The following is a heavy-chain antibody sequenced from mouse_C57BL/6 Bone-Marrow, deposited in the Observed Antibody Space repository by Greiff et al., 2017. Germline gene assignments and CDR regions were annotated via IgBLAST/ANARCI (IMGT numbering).Heavy chain of an antibody. J-gene: IGHJ4*01. CDR1: GYTFTSYW. CDR3: ASMVKDAMDY. CDR2: IDPSDSYT. V-gene: IGHV1-59*01. Sequence: VQLQQPGAELVRPGPSVKLSCKASGYTFTSYWMHWVKQRPGQGLEWIGVIDPSDSYTNYNQKFKGKATLTVDTSSSTAYMQLSSPTSEDSAVYYCASMVKDAMDYWGQGTSVTVSS. D-gene: IGHD2-2*01.